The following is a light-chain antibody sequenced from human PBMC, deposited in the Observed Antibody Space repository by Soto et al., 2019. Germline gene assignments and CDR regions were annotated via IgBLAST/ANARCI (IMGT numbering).Light chain of an antibody. CDR1: QGIGNS. CDR2: AAS. CDR3: QKYNGAPQFT. J-gene: IGKJ3*01. Sequence: DIQMTQSPSSLSASVGDRVTITCRASQGIGNSLAWYQQKPGNVPKLLIYAASTLQSGVPSRFSGSGSETDFTLTITSLQPEDVATYYCQKYNGAPQFTFGPGTKWISN. V-gene: IGKV1-27*01.